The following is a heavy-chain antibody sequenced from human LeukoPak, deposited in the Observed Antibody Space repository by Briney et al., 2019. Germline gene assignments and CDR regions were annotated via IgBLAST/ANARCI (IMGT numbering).Heavy chain of an antibody. J-gene: IGHJ4*02. CDR2: INGDGSWT. V-gene: IGHV3-74*01. Sequence: GGSLRLSCATSGNYWMHWVRQAPGKGLVWVSHINGDGSWTTYADSVKGRFTISKDNAKNTVYLQMNNLRAEDTAVYYCVSFYETYWGRGTLVTVSS. CDR1: GNYW. CDR3: VSFYETY. D-gene: IGHD2-2*01.